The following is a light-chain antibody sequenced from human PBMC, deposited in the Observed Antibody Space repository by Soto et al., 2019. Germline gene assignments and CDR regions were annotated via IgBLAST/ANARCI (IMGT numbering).Light chain of an antibody. Sequence: DIQMTQSPSTLSASVGDRVTITCRASQSISSWLAWYQQKPGQAPELLIYKASTLQSGVPSRFSGSGSGTEFTLAISSLQPDDSATYYCQQYNVNWTFGQGTKVEIK. CDR1: QSISSW. J-gene: IGKJ1*01. CDR3: QQYNVNWT. V-gene: IGKV1-5*03. CDR2: KAS.